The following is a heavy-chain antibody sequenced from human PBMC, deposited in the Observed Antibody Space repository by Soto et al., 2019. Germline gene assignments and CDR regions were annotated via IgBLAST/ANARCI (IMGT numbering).Heavy chain of an antibody. CDR1: GGTFSSYA. D-gene: IGHD1-20*01. Sequence: QVQLVQSGAEVKKPGSSVKVSCKASGGTFSSYAISWVRQAPGQGLEWMGGIIPIFGTANYAQKLQGRVTITAAESTSTAYMQLSSLRSEDTAVYYCARSITGTVSYYYGMDVWGQGTTVTVSS. CDR2: IIPIFGTA. J-gene: IGHJ6*02. V-gene: IGHV1-69*12. CDR3: ARSITGTVSYYYGMDV.